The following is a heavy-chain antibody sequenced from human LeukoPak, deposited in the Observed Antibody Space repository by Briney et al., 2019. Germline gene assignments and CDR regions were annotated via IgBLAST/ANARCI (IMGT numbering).Heavy chain of an antibody. CDR2: IIPIFGTA. Sequence: SVKVSCKASGGTFSSYAISWVRQAPGQGLEWMGGIIPIFGTANYAQKFQGRVTITADESTSTAYMELSSLRSEDTAVYYCARDMPDCSSTSCLYYLDYWGQGTLVTVSS. CDR1: GGTFSSYA. CDR3: ARDMPDCSSTSCLYYLDY. J-gene: IGHJ4*02. D-gene: IGHD2-2*01. V-gene: IGHV1-69*13.